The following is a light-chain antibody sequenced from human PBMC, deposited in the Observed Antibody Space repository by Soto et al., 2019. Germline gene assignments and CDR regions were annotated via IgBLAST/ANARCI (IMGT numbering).Light chain of an antibody. Sequence: ETVMTQSPATLSVSPGEGATLSCRARQSVVSSLAWYQHKPGQAPRLLIYGATTRATGIPARFSGSGYGAEFTLTINSLQSEYFALYYCLQYSNGPRPSGQGTKV. CDR2: GAT. CDR3: LQYSNGPRP. J-gene: IGKJ1*01. V-gene: IGKV3-15*01. CDR1: QSVVSS.